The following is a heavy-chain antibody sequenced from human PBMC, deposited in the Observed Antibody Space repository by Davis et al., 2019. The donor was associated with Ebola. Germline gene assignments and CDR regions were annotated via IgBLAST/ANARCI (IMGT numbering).Heavy chain of an antibody. CDR1: GASISSRSDY. CDR3: ARPWYSGTYYDAYDI. Sequence: MPTESLSLSCTVSGASISSRSDYWCWPRQPPGKGLDWVGRFSFGDNTHSYNPSLRSRVTISVDTSRNQFSLKLSSATAADTAVYYCARPWYSGTYYDAYDIWGQGTMVAVSS. CDR2: FSFGDNT. V-gene: IGHV4-39*01. D-gene: IGHD1-26*01. J-gene: IGHJ3*02.